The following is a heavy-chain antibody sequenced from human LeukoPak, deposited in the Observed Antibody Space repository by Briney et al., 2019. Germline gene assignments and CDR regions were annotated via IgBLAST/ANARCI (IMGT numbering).Heavy chain of an antibody. CDR2: ISGSGGDT. CDR3: ARELSSVVITSWYFDL. CDR1: GFIFSIYA. Sequence: PGGSLRLSCAASGFIFSIYAMTWVRQAPGKGLECVSVISGSGGDTYYADSVKGRFTISRDNSKNSLYLQMNSLRAEDTAVYYCARELSSVVITSWYFDLWGRGTLVTVSS. J-gene: IGHJ2*01. V-gene: IGHV3-23*01. D-gene: IGHD3-22*01.